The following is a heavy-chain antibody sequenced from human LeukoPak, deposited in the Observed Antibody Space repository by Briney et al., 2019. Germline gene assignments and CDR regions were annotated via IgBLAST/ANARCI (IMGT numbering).Heavy chain of an antibody. D-gene: IGHD3-22*01. J-gene: IGHJ3*02. CDR1: GGSFSGYY. CDR3: ARHDYYDSSGQI. CDR2: INHSGST. Sequence: PSETLSLTCAVYGGSFSGYYWSWIRQPPGKGLEWIGEINHSGSTNYNPSLKSRVTISVDTSKNQFSLKLSSVTAADTAVYYCARHDYYDSSGQIWGQGTMVTVSS. V-gene: IGHV4-34*01.